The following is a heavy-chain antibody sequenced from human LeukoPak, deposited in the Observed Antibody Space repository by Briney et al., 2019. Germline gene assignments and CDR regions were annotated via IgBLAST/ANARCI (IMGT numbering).Heavy chain of an antibody. D-gene: IGHD6-19*01. CDR1: GFTFSNAW. Sequence: PGGSLRPSCAASGFTFSNAWISWVRQAPGKGLEWVGRIKSKTDGGTTDYAAPVKGRFTISRDDSKNTLYLQMNSMKAEDTAVYYCTTGDSSGWYPGYWGQGTLVTVSS. CDR2: IKSKTDGGTT. V-gene: IGHV3-15*01. J-gene: IGHJ4*02. CDR3: TTGDSSGWYPGY.